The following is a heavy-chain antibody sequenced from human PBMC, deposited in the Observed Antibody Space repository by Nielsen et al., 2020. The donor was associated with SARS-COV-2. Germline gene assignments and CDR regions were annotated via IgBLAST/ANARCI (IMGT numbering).Heavy chain of an antibody. CDR3: ARDTYCSGGSCYSGFDY. J-gene: IGHJ4*02. CDR1: GFTFSSYA. V-gene: IGHV3-30*04. CDR2: ISYDGSNK. D-gene: IGHD2-15*01. Sequence: GESLKISCAASGFTFSSYAMHWVRQAPGKGLEWVAVISYDGSNKYYADSVKGRFTISRDNSKNTLYLQMNSLRAEDTAVYYCARDTYCSGGSCYSGFDYWGQGTLVTVSS.